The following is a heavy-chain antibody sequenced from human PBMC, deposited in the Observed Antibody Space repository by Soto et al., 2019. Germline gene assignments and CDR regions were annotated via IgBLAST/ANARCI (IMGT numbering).Heavy chain of an antibody. V-gene: IGHV3-7*01. Sequence: ILSCAASGFTFSSYWMSWVRQAPGKGLEWVANIKQDGSEKYYVDSVKGGFTISRDNAKNSLYLQMNSLRAEDTAVYYCARARITIFGVVILPHYYYYGMDVWGQGTTVTVSS. CDR3: ARARITIFGVVILPHYYYYGMDV. CDR1: GFTFSSYW. D-gene: IGHD3-3*01. CDR2: IKQDGSEK. J-gene: IGHJ6*02.